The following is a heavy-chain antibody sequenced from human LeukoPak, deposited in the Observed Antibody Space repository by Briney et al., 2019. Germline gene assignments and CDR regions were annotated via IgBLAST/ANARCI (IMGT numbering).Heavy chain of an antibody. V-gene: IGHV4-39*01. CDR1: GGSISSSSLY. D-gene: IGHD3-16*02. CDR2: IYDSGRT. Sequence: PSETLSLTCTVSGGSISSSSLYWGWIRQTPGKGLEWIGSIYDSGRTYYNPSLKSRVTISVDTSKNQFSLKLSSVTAADTAVYYCARHAYDYVWGSYRYPSDAFDIWGQGTMVTVSS. CDR3: ARHAYDYVWGSYRYPSDAFDI. J-gene: IGHJ3*02.